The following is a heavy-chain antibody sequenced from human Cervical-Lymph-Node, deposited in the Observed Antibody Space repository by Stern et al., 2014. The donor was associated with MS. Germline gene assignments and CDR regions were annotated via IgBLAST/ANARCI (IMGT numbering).Heavy chain of an antibody. CDR2: IYTSGST. CDR1: GGSISSGSYY. V-gene: IGHV4-61*02. Sequence: QVQLQESGPGLVKPSQTLSLTCTVSGGSISSGSYYWSWIRQPAGKGLEWIGRIYTSGSTNYNPSLKSRVTISGDTSKNQFSLKLSSVTAADTAVYYCARGILTGYYYFDYWGQGTLVTVSS. CDR3: ARGILTGYYYFDY. D-gene: IGHD3-9*01. J-gene: IGHJ4*02.